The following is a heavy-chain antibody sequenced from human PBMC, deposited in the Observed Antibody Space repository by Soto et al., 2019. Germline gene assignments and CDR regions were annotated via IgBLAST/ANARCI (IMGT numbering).Heavy chain of an antibody. D-gene: IGHD3-3*01. Sequence: QVQLVESGGGVVQPGRSLRLSCSASGFTFTDYGMHWVRQAPGKGLEWVAVTSFDGNHNYYADSVKGRFTISRDNSRSTLYLKMNSLRPEDTAVYYCAKDQGYHNFWSGSGVGYWGQGTLVTVSS. CDR3: AKDQGYHNFWSGSGVGY. CDR2: TSFDGNHN. J-gene: IGHJ4*02. CDR1: GFTFTDYG. V-gene: IGHV3-30*18.